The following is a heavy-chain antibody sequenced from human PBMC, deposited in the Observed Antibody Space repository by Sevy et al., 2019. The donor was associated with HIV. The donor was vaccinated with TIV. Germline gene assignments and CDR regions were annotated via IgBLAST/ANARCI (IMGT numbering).Heavy chain of an antibody. V-gene: IGHV3-48*03. Sequence: GGSLRLSCAASGFTFSSYEMNWVRQAPGKGLEWVSYISNSGSSINYSDSVRGRFTIPRDNAENSLYLQMNSLRAEDTAVYYCARDLPPSATTVPHFDYWGQGTLVTVSS. J-gene: IGHJ4*02. CDR3: ARDLPPSATTVPHFDY. CDR2: ISNSGSSI. CDR1: GFTFSSYE. D-gene: IGHD4-17*01.